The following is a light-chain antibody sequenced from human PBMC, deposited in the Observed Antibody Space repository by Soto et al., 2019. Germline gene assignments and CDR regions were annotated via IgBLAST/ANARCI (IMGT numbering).Light chain of an antibody. CDR1: QSVRSN. CDR3: QQYNNWPAIT. CDR2: GAS. Sequence: EIVMTQSPATLSVSPGERATLSCRASQSVRSNFAWYQQKPGQAPRLLIYGASTRATGIPARFSGSGSGTECTLTISSLQSEDFAVYYCQQYNNWPAITFGQGTRMAIK. J-gene: IGKJ5*01. V-gene: IGKV3D-15*01.